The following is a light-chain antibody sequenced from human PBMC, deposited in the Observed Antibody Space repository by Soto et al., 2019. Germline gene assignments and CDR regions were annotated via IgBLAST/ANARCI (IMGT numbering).Light chain of an antibody. CDR1: QSINSE. CDR2: GTS. V-gene: IGKV3-15*01. J-gene: IGKJ2*01. Sequence: EIVMTQSPATLSLSPGERAALSCRARQSINSELAWYQQKPGQPPRLLIYGTSTRGIGVPDRFTVSESGVDFSLTIGGLQSEDFAGYYWHQSHNWPLPVGQGPRLQI. CDR3: HQSHNWPLP.